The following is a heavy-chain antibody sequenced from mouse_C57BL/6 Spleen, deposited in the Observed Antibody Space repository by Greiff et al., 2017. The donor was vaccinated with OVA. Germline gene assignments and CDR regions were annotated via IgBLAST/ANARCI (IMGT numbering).Heavy chain of an antibody. J-gene: IGHJ1*03. V-gene: IGHV3-6*01. CDR2: ISYDGSN. CDR3: ARGGAHWYFDV. CDR1: GYSITSGYY. Sequence: DVQLQESGPGLVKPSQSLSLTCSVTGYSITSGYYWNWIRQFPGNKLEWMGYISYDGSNNYNPSLKNRISITRDTSKNQFFLKLNSVTTEDTATYYCARGGAHWYFDVWGTGTTVTVSS.